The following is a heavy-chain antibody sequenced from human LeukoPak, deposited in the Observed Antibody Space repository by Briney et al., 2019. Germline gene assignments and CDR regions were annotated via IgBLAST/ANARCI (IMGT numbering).Heavy chain of an antibody. CDR3: ARGDVAVAGFDS. J-gene: IGHJ4*02. CDR2: TYYRSKWYN. CDR1: GDSLSNNSAA. Sequence: SQTLSLTCSISGDSLSNNSAAWNWLRQSPSRGVEGVGRTYYRSKWYNDYAVSVKSRITNNPDPSKNQFSLQPNSVPPADTAVYYCARGDVAVAGFDSWGQGTLLTVSS. D-gene: IGHD6-19*01. V-gene: IGHV6-1*01.